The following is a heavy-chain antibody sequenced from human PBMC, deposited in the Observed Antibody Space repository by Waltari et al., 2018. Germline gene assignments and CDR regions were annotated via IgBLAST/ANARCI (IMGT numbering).Heavy chain of an antibody. D-gene: IGHD3-10*01. CDR2: ITAGGSST. J-gene: IGHJ4*02. V-gene: IGHV3-23*03. Sequence: VKLLESGGDLVEPGGSLRHSCEASGFSFSSYVMTWVRQAPGRGLEWVAGITAGGSSTYYADSVKGRFTISRDNSNNALYLQMNTLRAEDTAVYYCAKGLALGTYKFYFEYWGQGTLVTVSS. CDR3: AKGLALGTYKFYFEY. CDR1: GFSFSSYV.